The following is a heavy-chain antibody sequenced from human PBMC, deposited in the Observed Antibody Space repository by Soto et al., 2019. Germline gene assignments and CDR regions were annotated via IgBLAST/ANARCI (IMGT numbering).Heavy chain of an antibody. D-gene: IGHD3-22*01. CDR2: IGTAGDT. J-gene: IGHJ6*02. Sequence: SLRLSCAASGFTFSSYDMHWVRQATGKGLEWVSAIGTAGDTYYPGSVKGRFTISRENAKNSLYLQMNSLRAGDTAVYYCARSPPGGYHYYYGLDVWGQGTTVTVSS. V-gene: IGHV3-13*04. CDR3: ARSPPGGYHYYYGLDV. CDR1: GFTFSSYD.